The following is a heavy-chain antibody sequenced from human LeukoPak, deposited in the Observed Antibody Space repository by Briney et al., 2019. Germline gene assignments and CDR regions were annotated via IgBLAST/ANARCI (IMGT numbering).Heavy chain of an antibody. CDR3: ARNFQPVPWFDL. D-gene: IGHD6-13*01. CDR1: GYTFTSYG. J-gene: IGHJ5*02. V-gene: IGHV1-18*04. Sequence: GASVKVSCKASGYTFTSYGISWVRQAPGQGLEWMGWISAYNGNTNYAQKLRGRVTMTTDTSTSTAYMELRSLRSDDTAVYYRARNFQPVPWFDLWGQGTVVTVSS. CDR2: ISAYNGNT.